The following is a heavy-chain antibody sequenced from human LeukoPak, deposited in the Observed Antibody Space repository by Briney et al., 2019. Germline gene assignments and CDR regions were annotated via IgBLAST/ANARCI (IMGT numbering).Heavy chain of an antibody. D-gene: IGHD2-15*01. CDR2: ISTSSSYI. CDR1: GCTYIGYI. J-gene: IGHJ3*02. V-gene: IGHV3-21*01. CDR3: GRGYSSGGSCYTGDAFDI. Sequence: GGSLRLSCPPPGCTYIGYIINGVRQAPGKGLEWVSFISTSSSYIYYADSVKGRFTISRDSAKNALYLQMNSLRAEDTAVYYCGRGYSSGGSCYTGDAFDIWGQGTMVTVSS.